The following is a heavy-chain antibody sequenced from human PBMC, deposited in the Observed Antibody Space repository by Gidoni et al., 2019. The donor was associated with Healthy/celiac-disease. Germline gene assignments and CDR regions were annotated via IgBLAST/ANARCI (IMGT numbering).Heavy chain of an antibody. J-gene: IGHJ6*02. V-gene: IGHV1-18*01. Sequence: QVQLVQSGAEVKKPGASVKVSCKASGYTFTSSGISWVRQAPGQGLEWMGWISAYNGNTNYAQKLQGRVTMTTDTSTSTAYMELRSLRSDDTAVYYCAREGAIVVVPAAHPTSPYYYYGMDVWGQGTTVTVSS. D-gene: IGHD2-2*01. CDR3: AREGAIVVVPAAHPTSPYYYYGMDV. CDR2: ISAYNGNT. CDR1: GYTFTSSG.